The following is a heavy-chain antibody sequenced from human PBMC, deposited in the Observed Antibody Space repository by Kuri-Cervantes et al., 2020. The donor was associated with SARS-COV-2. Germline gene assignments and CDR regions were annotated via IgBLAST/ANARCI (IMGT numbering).Heavy chain of an antibody. CDR1: GFTFSGYD. Sequence: GGSLRLSCVPSGFTFSGYDMHWVRQAPGKGLEWVAFIRYDGSDKYYADSVKGRFTISRDNAKNSLYLQMNSLRAEDTAVYYCARDRGIVVVPAAAVDFDYWGQGTLVTVSS. CDR2: IRYDGSDK. V-gene: IGHV3-30*02. J-gene: IGHJ4*02. CDR3: ARDRGIVVVPAAAVDFDY. D-gene: IGHD2-2*01.